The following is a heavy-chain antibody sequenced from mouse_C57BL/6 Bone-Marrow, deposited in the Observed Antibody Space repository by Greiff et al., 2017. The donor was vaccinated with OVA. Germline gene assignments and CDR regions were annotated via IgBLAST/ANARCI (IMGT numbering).Heavy chain of an antibody. CDR3: ARAPYYGSSHWYFDV. Sequence: VQLQQSGAELVKPGASVKMSCKASGYTFTTYPIEWMKQNHGKSLAWIGNFHPYNDDTKYNEKFKGKATLTVEKSSSTVYLELSRLTSDDSAVYYCARAPYYGSSHWYFDVWGTGTTVTVSS. D-gene: IGHD1-1*01. CDR2: FHPYNDDT. V-gene: IGHV1-47*01. CDR1: GYTFTTYP. J-gene: IGHJ1*03.